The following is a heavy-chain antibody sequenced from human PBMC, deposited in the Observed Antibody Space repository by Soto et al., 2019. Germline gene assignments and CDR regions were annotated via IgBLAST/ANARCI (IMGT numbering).Heavy chain of an antibody. CDR1: GFTFSSYS. CDR3: ARENGDCSSTSCYYFDY. V-gene: IGHV3-21*01. D-gene: IGHD2-2*01. J-gene: IGHJ4*02. Sequence: EVQLVESGGGLVKPGGSLRLSCAASGFTFSSYSMNWVRQAPGKGLEWVSSISSSSSYIYYADSVKGRFTISRDNDKNSLNLQMNSLRAEITAVYYCARENGDCSSTSCYYFDYWGQGTLVTVSS. CDR2: ISSSSSYI.